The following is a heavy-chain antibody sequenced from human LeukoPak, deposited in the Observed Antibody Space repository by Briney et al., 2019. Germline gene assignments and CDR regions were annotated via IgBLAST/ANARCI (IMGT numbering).Heavy chain of an antibody. D-gene: IGHD3-22*01. CDR1: GFTFSSYE. CDR2: ISSRGDTI. Sequence: QPGGSLRLSCAASGFTFSSYEMNGVRQAPGKGLEWVSYISSRGDTIYYADSVKGRFTISRDNAKNSLYLQMNSLRAEDTAVYHCARERDSSGYYLIDYWGQGTLVTVSS. V-gene: IGHV3-48*03. J-gene: IGHJ4*02. CDR3: ARERDSSGYYLIDY.